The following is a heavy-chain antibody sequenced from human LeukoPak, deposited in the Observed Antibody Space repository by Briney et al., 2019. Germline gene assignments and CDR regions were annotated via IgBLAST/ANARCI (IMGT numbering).Heavy chain of an antibody. D-gene: IGHD3-10*01. Sequence: ASVKVSCKASGYTFTSYYMHWVRQAPGQGLEWMGIINPSGGSTSYAQKFQGRVTMTRDTSTSTVYMELSSLRSEDTAVYYCARGHMLLRFGELLGPGAFDIWGQGTMVTVSS. CDR2: INPSGGST. J-gene: IGHJ3*02. CDR1: GYTFTSYY. V-gene: IGHV1-46*01. CDR3: ARGHMLLRFGELLGPGAFDI.